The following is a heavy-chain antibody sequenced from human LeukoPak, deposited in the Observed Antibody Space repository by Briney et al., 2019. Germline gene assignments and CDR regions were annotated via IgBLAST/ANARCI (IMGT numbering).Heavy chain of an antibody. CDR1: GGPISPFF. CDR2: IYYSGST. Sequence: PSETLSLTCTVSGGPISPFFWSWIRQPPGKGLEWIGYIYYSGSTNYNPSLKSRVTISVDKSKNQFSLKLRSVTAADTAVYYCARRKVAGQFDYWGQGTLVTVSS. V-gene: IGHV4-59*08. CDR3: ARRKVAGQFDY. D-gene: IGHD6-19*01. J-gene: IGHJ4*02.